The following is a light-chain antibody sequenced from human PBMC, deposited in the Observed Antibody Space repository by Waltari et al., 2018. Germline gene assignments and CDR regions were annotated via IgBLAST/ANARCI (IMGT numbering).Light chain of an antibody. J-gene: IGKJ5*01. Sequence: EIVMTQSPPTLSVSPGERATLSCRASQRVSNSLAWYQHRPGRAPRLLTHSSSTRAPGIPARFSGSGSETEFTLTISNLQSEDFALYYCQQYNNWPPITFGQGTRLEIK. V-gene: IGKV3D-15*01. CDR3: QQYNNWPPIT. CDR2: SSS. CDR1: QRVSNS.